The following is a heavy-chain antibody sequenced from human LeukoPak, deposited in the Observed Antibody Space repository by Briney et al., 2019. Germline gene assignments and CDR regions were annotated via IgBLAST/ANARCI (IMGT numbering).Heavy chain of an antibody. Sequence: SETLSLTCAVYGGSFSGYYWSWIRQPPGKGLEWIGEINHSGSTNYNPSLKSRVTISVDTSKDQFSLKLSSVTAADTAVYYCARGKRIADPWGQGTLVTVSS. CDR1: GGSFSGYY. V-gene: IGHV4-34*01. D-gene: IGHD2-21*01. CDR2: INHSGST. CDR3: ARGKRIADP. J-gene: IGHJ5*02.